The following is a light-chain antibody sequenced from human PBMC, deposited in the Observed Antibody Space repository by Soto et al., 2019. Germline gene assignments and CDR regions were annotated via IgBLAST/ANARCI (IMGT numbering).Light chain of an antibody. Sequence: AIQMTQSPSSLSASVGDRVTITCRASQAIREDLSWYQQKPGKAPTVLISAASTLESGVPLRFSGSGSGIDLTLTISSLQPEDVATYYCLQDYTFPYTFGQGTKLEIK. CDR3: LQDYTFPYT. CDR2: AAS. J-gene: IGKJ2*01. CDR1: QAIRED. V-gene: IGKV1-6*01.